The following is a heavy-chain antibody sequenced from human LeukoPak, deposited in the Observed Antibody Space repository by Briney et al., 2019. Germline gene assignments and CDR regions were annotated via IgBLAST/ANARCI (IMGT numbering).Heavy chain of an antibody. CDR3: ARDWIDRSLDY. CDR1: GFTFSDFG. D-gene: IGHD2-2*03. Sequence: GGSLRLSCSASGFTFSDFGIHWVRQAPGEGLEWVTVLSPHGNYEYYADSVQGRFTISRDDSKNTVSLQMNSLGDEDTAVYYCARDWIDRSLDYWGQGTLVTVSS. CDR2: LSPHGNYE. V-gene: IGHV3-33*01. J-gene: IGHJ4*02.